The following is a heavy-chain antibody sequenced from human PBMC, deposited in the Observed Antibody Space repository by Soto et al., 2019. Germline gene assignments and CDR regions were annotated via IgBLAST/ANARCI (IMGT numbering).Heavy chain of an antibody. CDR2: ISYDGSNK. Sequence: QVQLVESGGGVVQPGRSLRLSCAASGFPFSSYGMHWVRQAPGKGLEWVAHISYDGSNKHYTDSVKGRFTISRDNSKNMLYLQMCSLRAEDTAVYYCAGGQYYVDYCGQGTRVSVSS. V-gene: IGHV3-30*03. J-gene: IGHJ4*02. CDR1: GFPFSSYG. CDR3: AGGQYYVDY. D-gene: IGHD2-15*01.